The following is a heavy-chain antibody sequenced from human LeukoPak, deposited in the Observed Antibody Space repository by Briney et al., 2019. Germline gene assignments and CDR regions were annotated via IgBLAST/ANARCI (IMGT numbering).Heavy chain of an antibody. Sequence: ASETLSLTCTVSGGSISSSSYYWGWIRQPPGKGLEWIGSIYYSGSTYYNPSLKSRVTISVDTSKNQFSLKLSSVTAADTAVYYCASGTVGSNWFDPWGQGTLVTVSS. CDR2: IYYSGST. V-gene: IGHV4-39*07. CDR3: ASGTVGSNWFDP. D-gene: IGHD1-14*01. CDR1: GGSISSSSYY. J-gene: IGHJ5*02.